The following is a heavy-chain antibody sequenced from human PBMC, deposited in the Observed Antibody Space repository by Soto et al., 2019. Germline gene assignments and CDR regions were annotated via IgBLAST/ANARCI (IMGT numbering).Heavy chain of an antibody. D-gene: IGHD6-13*01. CDR1: GYTFTSYD. Sequence: ASVKVSCKASGYTFTSYDMHWVRQAPGQGLEWMGWISAYNGNTNYAQKLQGRVTMTTDTSTSTAYMELRSLRSDDTAVYYCARDHLQLTLTVGDYWGQGTLVTVSS. V-gene: IGHV1-18*01. CDR3: ARDHLQLTLTVGDY. CDR2: ISAYNGNT. J-gene: IGHJ4*02.